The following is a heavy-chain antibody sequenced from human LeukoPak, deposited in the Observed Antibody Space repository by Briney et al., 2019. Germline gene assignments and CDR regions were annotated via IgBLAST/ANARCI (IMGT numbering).Heavy chain of an antibody. CDR2: ISGGGGST. V-gene: IGHV3-23*01. D-gene: IGHD1-14*01. Sequence: PGGSLRLSCAASGFTFSIYAMSCVRQAPGKRLEWVSAISGGGGSTYYADSVKGRFTISRDNSKNTLYLQMNSLRAEDTAVYYCAKPLPAIPDYWGQGTLVTVSS. J-gene: IGHJ4*02. CDR3: AKPLPAIPDY. CDR1: GFTFSIYA.